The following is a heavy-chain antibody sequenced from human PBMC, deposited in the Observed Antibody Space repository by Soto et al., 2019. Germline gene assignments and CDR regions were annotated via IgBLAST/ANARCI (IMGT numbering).Heavy chain of an antibody. Sequence: GGSLRLSCAASGFTFSSYAMHWVRQAPGKGLEWVAVISYDGSNKYYADSVKGRFTISRDNSKNTLYLQMNSLRAEDTAVYYCAREGTVVTPFYYYYMDVWGKGTTVTVSS. CDR1: GFTFSSYA. J-gene: IGHJ6*03. CDR3: AREGTVVTPFYYYYMDV. V-gene: IGHV3-30*04. CDR2: ISYDGSNK. D-gene: IGHD2-21*02.